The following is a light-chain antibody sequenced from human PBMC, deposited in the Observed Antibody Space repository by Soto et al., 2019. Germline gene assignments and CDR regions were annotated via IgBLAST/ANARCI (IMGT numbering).Light chain of an antibody. CDR1: GSDIAGYNY. J-gene: IGLJ1*01. CDR2: AVT. CDR3: TSFTSTSSLYV. V-gene: IGLV2-14*01. Sequence: QSALTQPASVSGSLGQSITISCTGTGSDIAGYNYISWYQQLPGKAPKLMIYAVTIRPSGISNRFSGSKSGNTASLTISGLQAEDEADYFCTSFTSTSSLYVFGTGTKLTVL.